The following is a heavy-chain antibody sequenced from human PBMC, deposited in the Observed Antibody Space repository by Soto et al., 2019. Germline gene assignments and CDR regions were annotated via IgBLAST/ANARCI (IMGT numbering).Heavy chain of an antibody. J-gene: IGHJ6*02. CDR3: ARDTASIIVGPAAILYYYYGMDV. Sequence: ASVKVSCKASGYTFTGYYMHWVRQAPGQGLEWMGWINPNSGGTNYAQKFQGRVTMTRDTSISTAYMELSRLRSDDTAVYYCARDTASIIVGPAAILYYYYGMDVWGQGTTVTVSS. D-gene: IGHD2-2*02. CDR2: INPNSGGT. V-gene: IGHV1-2*02. CDR1: GYTFTGYY.